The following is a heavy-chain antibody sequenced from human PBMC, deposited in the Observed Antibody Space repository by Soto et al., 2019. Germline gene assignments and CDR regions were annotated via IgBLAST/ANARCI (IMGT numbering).Heavy chain of an antibody. J-gene: IGHJ4*02. V-gene: IGHV1-18*01. CDR1: GYTFSSYH. CDR3: ARDLPPVDY. CDR2: ISAYNGNT. Sequence: QIQLVQSGAEVKKPGASVKVSCKASGYTFSSYHITWVRQAPGQGLEWMGWISAYNGNTNYAQNLQGRVTMTTDPSTSTAYMELXXXXXXXXXXXXCARDLPPVDYWGQGTLVTVSS.